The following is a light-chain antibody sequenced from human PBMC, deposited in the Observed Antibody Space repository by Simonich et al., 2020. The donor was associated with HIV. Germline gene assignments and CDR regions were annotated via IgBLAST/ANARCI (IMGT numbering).Light chain of an antibody. CDR3: QQYNSHFPT. CDR2: KAS. J-gene: IGKJ1*01. V-gene: IGKV1-5*03. CDR1: QSINNW. Sequence: DIQMTQSPSTLSASVGDRVTITSRTSQSINNWFAWYQQKPGKAPKLLIYKASRLESGVPSTFSGRGSGTEFTLTISSLQPDDFATYYCQQYNSHFPTFGQGTKVEIK.